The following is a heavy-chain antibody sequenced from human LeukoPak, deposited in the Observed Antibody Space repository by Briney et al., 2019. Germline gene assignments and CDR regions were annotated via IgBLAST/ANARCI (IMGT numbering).Heavy chain of an antibody. V-gene: IGHV4-61*02. J-gene: IGHJ4*02. CDR3: ARELTIFGVVRSFDY. Sequence: SQTLSLTCTVSGGSISIGSYYWSWIRRPPGKGLEWIGRIYTSGSTNYNPSLKSRVTISVDTSKNQFSLKLSSVTAADTAVYYCARELTIFGVVRSFDYWGQGTLVTVSS. D-gene: IGHD3-3*01. CDR1: GGSISIGSYY. CDR2: IYTSGST.